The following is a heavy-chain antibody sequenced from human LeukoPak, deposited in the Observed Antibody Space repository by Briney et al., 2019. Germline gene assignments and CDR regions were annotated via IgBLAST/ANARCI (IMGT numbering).Heavy chain of an antibody. D-gene: IGHD4-17*01. CDR2: IYYSGST. CDR1: GGSIISSSYY. V-gene: IGHV4-39*07. J-gene: IGHJ4*02. Sequence: PSETLSLTCTVSGGSIISSSYYWGWIRQPPGKGLEWIGSIYYSGSTYYNPSLKSRVTISVDTSKNQFSLKLRSVTAADTAVYYCARAGRETVWRFDYWGQGTLVTVSS. CDR3: ARAGRETVWRFDY.